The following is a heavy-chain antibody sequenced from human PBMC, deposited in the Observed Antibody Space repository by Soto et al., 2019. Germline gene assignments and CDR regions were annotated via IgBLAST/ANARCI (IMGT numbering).Heavy chain of an antibody. CDR1: GFTFSSGS. J-gene: IGHJ4*02. CDR2: ISGSGGST. V-gene: IGHV3-23*01. D-gene: IGHD5-12*01. Sequence: GGSLRLSCAASGFTFSSGSMSWVRQAPGKGLEWVSAISGSGGSTYYADSVKGRFTISRDNSKNTLYLQMNSLRAEDTAVYYCAKDRWDIVATTIYYWGQGTLVTVSS. CDR3: AKDRWDIVATTIYY.